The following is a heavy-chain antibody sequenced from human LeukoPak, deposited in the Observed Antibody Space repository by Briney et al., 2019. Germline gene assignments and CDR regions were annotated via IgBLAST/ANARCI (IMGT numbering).Heavy chain of an antibody. CDR1: GYTFTAYH. J-gene: IGHJ3*02. V-gene: IGHV1-2*02. Sequence: ASVKVSCKASGYTFTAYHLHWVRQAPGQGLECMGVINPNSGDTHYAQKFRGRVTMTRDTSISTAYMELSSLILDDTAVYYCATHDDGDLHGFPIWGQGTVVTVSS. D-gene: IGHD4-17*01. CDR3: ATHDDGDLHGFPI. CDR2: INPNSGDT.